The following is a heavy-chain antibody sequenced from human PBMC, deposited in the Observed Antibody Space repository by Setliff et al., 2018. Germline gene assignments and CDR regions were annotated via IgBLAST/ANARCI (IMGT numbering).Heavy chain of an antibody. D-gene: IGHD3-10*01. CDR2: IKTDTGSP. Sequence: ASVKVSCKASGYIFTTYAIGWMRQAPGQGLEWMGWIKTDTGSPTYARGFTGRLVFSLDTSVGTTFLQISSLKAEDTAVYYCARGIYYYFSGCVYYMDVWGKGTTVTVSS. CDR3: ARGIYYYFSGCVYYMDV. J-gene: IGHJ6*03. V-gene: IGHV7-4-1*02. CDR1: GYIFTTYA.